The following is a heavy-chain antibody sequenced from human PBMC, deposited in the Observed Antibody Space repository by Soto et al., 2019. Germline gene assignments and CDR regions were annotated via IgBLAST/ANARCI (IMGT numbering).Heavy chain of an antibody. J-gene: IGHJ4*02. CDR2: IYYSGST. CDR1: GGSISSGDYY. Sequence: SETLSLTCTVSGGSISSGDYYWSWIRQPPGKGLEWIGYIYYSGSTYYNPSLKSRVTISVDTSKNQFSLKLSSVTAADTAVYYCASYYYGSGSYYKILLDWGQGTLVTVYS. CDR3: ASYYYGSGSYYKILLD. D-gene: IGHD3-10*01. V-gene: IGHV4-30-4*01.